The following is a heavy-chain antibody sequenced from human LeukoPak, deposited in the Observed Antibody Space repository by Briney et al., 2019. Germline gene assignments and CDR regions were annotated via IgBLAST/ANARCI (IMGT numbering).Heavy chain of an antibody. V-gene: IGHV4-59*08. J-gene: IGHJ3*02. Sequence: MPWETLSLTCTVSGVSITSHYWSWLRQAPGKGLEWLGFIYYSGRTKYNPSLQSRVTISLDTSEKKFSLKVTSVTAADTAVYYCTRLLDNDSSGDPDTFDMWGQGTVVTVSS. CDR2: IYYSGRT. CDR1: GVSITSHY. CDR3: TRLLDNDSSGDPDTFDM. D-gene: IGHD3-22*01.